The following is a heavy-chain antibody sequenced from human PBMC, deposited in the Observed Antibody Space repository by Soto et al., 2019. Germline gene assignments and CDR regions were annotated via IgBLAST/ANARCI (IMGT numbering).Heavy chain of an antibody. Sequence: GASVKVSCKASGYTFTAYDMHWVRQAPGQGLEWMGRINPNSGGTTYAQKFQGRVTVTRDTSISTVYMELSRLTSDDTAVYYCEKFAYGDNPNNWFAPWGQGTLVTVSS. J-gene: IGHJ5*02. D-gene: IGHD2-21*01. CDR3: EKFAYGDNPNNWFAP. CDR2: INPNSGGT. V-gene: IGHV1-2*06. CDR1: GYTFTAYD.